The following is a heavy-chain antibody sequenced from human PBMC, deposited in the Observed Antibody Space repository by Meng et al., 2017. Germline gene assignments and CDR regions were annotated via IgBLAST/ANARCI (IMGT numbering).Heavy chain of an antibody. CDR1: GFTFKDAW. Sequence: VQVVASGGGLVKLGTSLRLSCAASGFTFKDAWMTWVRQAPGKGLEWVGRIKRKADGGTADYAAPVKGRFTISTNDSITTVYLQMDSLSTEDTAVYYCSTGSGAFWGQGTLVTVVS. J-gene: IGHJ4*02. V-gene: IGHV3-15*01. CDR2: IKRKADGGTA. CDR3: STGSGAF. D-gene: IGHD7-27*01.